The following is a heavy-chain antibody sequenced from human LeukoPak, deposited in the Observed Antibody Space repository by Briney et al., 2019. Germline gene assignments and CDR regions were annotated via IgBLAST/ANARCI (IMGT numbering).Heavy chain of an antibody. D-gene: IGHD1-26*01. V-gene: IGHV1-2*02. CDR2: INPNSGGT. Sequence: ASVKVSCKASGYTFTGYYMHWVRQAPGQGLEWMGWINPNSGGTNYAQKFQGRVTMTRDTSISTAYMELSRLRSDDTAVYYCARSIVGATPSSDYWGQGTLVTVSS. CDR3: ARSIVGATPSSDY. J-gene: IGHJ4*02. CDR1: GYTFTGYY.